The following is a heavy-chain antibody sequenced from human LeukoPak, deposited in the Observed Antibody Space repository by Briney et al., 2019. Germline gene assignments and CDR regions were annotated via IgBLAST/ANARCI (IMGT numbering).Heavy chain of an antibody. V-gene: IGHV3-53*01. J-gene: IGHJ4*02. CDR1: GFTVITND. CDR3: ARGEEPLAAISLAV. Sequence: GGSLRLSCAASGFTVITNDMTWVRQAPGKGLEWVSGLYSDGNTKYADSVQGRFTISRDNSQNTLYLEMNSLSADDSAVYYCARGEEPLAAISLAVGARGTLVSVFS. CDR2: LYSDGNT. D-gene: IGHD1-14*01.